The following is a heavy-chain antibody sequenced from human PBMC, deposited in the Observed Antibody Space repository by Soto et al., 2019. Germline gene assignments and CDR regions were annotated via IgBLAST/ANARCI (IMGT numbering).Heavy chain of an antibody. CDR2: IYYSGST. V-gene: IGHV4-59*01. D-gene: IGHD2-15*01. J-gene: IGHJ5*02. Sequence: PSETLSLTCTVSGGSISSYYWSWIRQPPGKGLEWIGYIYYSGSTNYNPSLKSRVTISVDTSRNQFSLKLSSVTAADTAVYYCARGGVVGVVAATRYWFAPGGKGPRVT. CDR1: GGSISSYY. CDR3: ARGGVVGVVAATRYWFAP.